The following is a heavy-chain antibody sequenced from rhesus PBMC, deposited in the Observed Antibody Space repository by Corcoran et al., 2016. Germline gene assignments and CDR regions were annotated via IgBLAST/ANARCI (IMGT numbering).Heavy chain of an antibody. J-gene: IGHJ4*01. D-gene: IGHD3-16*01. V-gene: IGHV3-136*01. CDR1: GLTFRSYD. CDR2: ISYTGKTI. Sequence: EVQLVESGGGLVQPGGSLRLSCAAYGLTFRSYDLSWVRQAPGTGLEWVSYISYTGKTIDFADSGKGRFTIARDNAKNSRSLQMSSLRAEDTAVYYCTREGLYYYRGSYRDRFDYWGQGVLVTVSS. CDR3: TREGLYYYRGSYRDRFDY.